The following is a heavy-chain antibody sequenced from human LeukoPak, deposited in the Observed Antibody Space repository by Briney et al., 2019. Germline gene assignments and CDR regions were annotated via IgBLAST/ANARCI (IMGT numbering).Heavy chain of an antibody. J-gene: IGHJ6*03. Sequence: SVKVSCKASGGTFSSYAISWVRQAPGQGLEWLGGIIPIFGTANYAQKFQGRVTITADESTSTAYMELSSLRSEDTAVYYCARVGGSYLNYYYYMDVWGKGTTVTVSS. V-gene: IGHV1-69*01. D-gene: IGHD1-26*01. CDR1: GGTFSSYA. CDR2: IIPIFGTA. CDR3: ARVGGSYLNYYYYMDV.